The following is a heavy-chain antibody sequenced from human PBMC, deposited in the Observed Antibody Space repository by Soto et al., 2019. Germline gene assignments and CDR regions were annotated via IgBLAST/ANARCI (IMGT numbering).Heavy chain of an antibody. CDR3: ARSLYYYYYGMDV. Sequence: SETLSLTCTVSGGSISSSIYYWGWIRQPPGKGLEWIGSIYYSGSTYYNPSLKSRVTISVDTSKNQFSLKLSSVTAADTAVYYCARSLYYYYYGMDVWGQGTTVTVS. CDR1: GGSISSSIYY. V-gene: IGHV4-39*01. J-gene: IGHJ6*02. CDR2: IYYSGST.